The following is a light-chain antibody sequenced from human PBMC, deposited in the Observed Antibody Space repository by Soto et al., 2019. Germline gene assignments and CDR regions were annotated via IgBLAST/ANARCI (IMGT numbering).Light chain of an antibody. J-gene: IGKJ4*01. V-gene: IGKV3-11*01. CDR2: DAS. CDR1: QTVSSY. CDR3: QQRSSWPLT. Sequence: EIVLTQSPATLSLSPGERATLFCRASQTVSSYLAWYQQKAGQAPRPLIYDASNRAPGIPARFSGSGSGTDFTLTISSLEPEDFAVYYCQQRSSWPLTFGGGPKVDIK.